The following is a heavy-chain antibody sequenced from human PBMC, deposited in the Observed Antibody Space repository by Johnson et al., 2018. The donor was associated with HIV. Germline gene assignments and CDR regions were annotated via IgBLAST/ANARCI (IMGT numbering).Heavy chain of an antibody. J-gene: IGHJ3*02. CDR3: VRGRISMTVVDLRGGAFDI. Sequence: VQLVESGGGLVQPGGSLRLSCAASGFTFSSYWMTWVRQAPGKGLEWVANIKQDGREKYYVDSVTGRFTISRDNSKNTLYLQMNSLRAEDKAIYYCVRGRISMTVVDLRGGAFDIWGQGTTVTVSS. D-gene: IGHD3-22*01. CDR1: GFTFSSYW. CDR2: IKQDGREK. V-gene: IGHV3-7*02.